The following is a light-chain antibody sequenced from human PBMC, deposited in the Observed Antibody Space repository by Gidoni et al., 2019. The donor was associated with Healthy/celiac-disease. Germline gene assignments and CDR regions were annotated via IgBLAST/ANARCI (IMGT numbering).Light chain of an antibody. CDR3: QQRSNWPPGLT. J-gene: IGKJ4*01. V-gene: IGKV3-11*01. CDR2: DAS. Sequence: EIVLTQSPATLSLSPGERATLSCRSSQSVSSYLAWYQQKPGQAPRLLIDDASNRATCIPARFSGRGSVTDFTLTISSLEPEDFAVYYCQQRSNWPPGLTFGGGTKVEIK. CDR1: QSVSSY.